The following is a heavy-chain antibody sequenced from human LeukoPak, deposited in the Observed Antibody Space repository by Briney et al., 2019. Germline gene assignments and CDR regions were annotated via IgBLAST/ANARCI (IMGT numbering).Heavy chain of an antibody. CDR2: IRSKANSYAT. V-gene: IGHV3-73*01. CDR1: GFTFSGSA. J-gene: IGHJ4*02. Sequence: GGSLRLSCAASGFTFSGSAMHWVRQASGKGLEWVGRIRSKANSYATAYGASVKGRFTISRDDSKNTAYLQMNSLKTEDTAVYYCATQGDTATVSFGYWGQGTLVTVSS. CDR3: ATQGDTATVSFGY. D-gene: IGHD5-18*01.